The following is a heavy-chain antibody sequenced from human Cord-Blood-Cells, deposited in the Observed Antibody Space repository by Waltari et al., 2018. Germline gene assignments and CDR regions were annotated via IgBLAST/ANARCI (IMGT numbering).Heavy chain of an antibody. CDR3: ARRTYYYDSSGYYWFDP. V-gene: IGHV4-59*08. D-gene: IGHD3-22*01. Sequence: QVQLQESGPGLVKPSETLSLTCTVSGGSISSYYWSWIRQPPGKGLEWIGYIYYSGSTNNTPSLKSRVTISVDTSNNQFSLKLSSVTAADTAVYYCARRTYYYDSSGYYWFDPWGQGTLVTVSS. J-gene: IGHJ5*02. CDR1: GGSISSYY. CDR2: IYYSGST.